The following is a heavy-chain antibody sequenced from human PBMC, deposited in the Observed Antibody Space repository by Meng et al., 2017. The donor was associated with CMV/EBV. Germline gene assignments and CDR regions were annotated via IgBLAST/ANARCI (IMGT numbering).Heavy chain of an antibody. CDR2: IRYDGSNK. V-gene: IGHV3-30*02. CDR3: AKRRGSSWYGLFDP. Sequence: GESLKISCAASGFTFSNYGMHWVRQTPGKGLEWVAFIRYDGSNKYYADSVKGRFTISRDNSKNTLYLQMNSLRGEDTAVYYCAKRRGSSWYGLFDPWGQGTLVTVSS. D-gene: IGHD6-13*01. J-gene: IGHJ5*02. CDR1: GFTFSNYG.